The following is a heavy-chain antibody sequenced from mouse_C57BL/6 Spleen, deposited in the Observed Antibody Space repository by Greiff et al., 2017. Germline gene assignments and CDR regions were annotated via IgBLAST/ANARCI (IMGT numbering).Heavy chain of an antibody. CDR3: ARESLITTVVGYFDV. Sequence: EVKLVESGGGLVKPGGSLKLSCAASGFTFSSYAMSWVRQTPEKRLEWVATISDGGSYTYYPDNVKGRFTIARDNAKNNLYLQMSHLKSEDTAMYYCARESLITTVVGYFDVWGTGTTVTVSS. CDR2: ISDGGSYT. J-gene: IGHJ1*03. D-gene: IGHD1-1*01. CDR1: GFTFSSYA. V-gene: IGHV5-4*01.